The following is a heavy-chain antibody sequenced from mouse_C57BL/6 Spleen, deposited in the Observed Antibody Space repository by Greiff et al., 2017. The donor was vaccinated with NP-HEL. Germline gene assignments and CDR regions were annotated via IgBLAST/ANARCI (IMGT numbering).Heavy chain of an antibody. CDR3: AREGLGLLRYFDV. V-gene: IGHV5-16*01. D-gene: IGHD4-1*01. J-gene: IGHJ1*03. CDR2: INYDGSST. CDR1: GFTFSDYY. Sequence: EVKLVESEGGLVQPGSSMKLSCTASGFTFSDYYMAWVRQVPEKGLEWVANINYDGSSTYYLDSLKSRFIISRDNAKNILYLQMSSLKSEDTATYYCAREGLGLLRYFDVWGTGTTVTVSS.